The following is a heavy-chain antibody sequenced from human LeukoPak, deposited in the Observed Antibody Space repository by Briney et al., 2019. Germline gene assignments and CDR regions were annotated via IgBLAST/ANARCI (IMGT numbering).Heavy chain of an antibody. D-gene: IGHD2-2*01. CDR1: GYSFTSYW. J-gene: IGHJ4*02. Sequence: GESLKISCKGSGYSFTSYWIGWVRQMPGKGLEWMGIIYPGDSDTRYSPSFQGQVTISADKSISTAYLQWSSLKASDTAMYYCASSEEYCSSTSCYGVGYFDYWGQGTLVTVSS. CDR3: ASSEEYCSSTSCYGVGYFDY. CDR2: IYPGDSDT. V-gene: IGHV5-51*01.